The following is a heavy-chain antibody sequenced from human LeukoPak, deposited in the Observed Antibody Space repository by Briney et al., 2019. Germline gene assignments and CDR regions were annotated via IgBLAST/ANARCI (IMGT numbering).Heavy chain of an antibody. CDR1: GFTFSSYA. Sequence: PGGSLRLSCAASGFTFSSYAMSWVRQAPGKGLEWVSASSVSGGSTYYADSVKGRFTISRDNSKNTLYLQMNSLRAEDTAVYYCANEELLSAFAFDIWGQGTMVTVSS. CDR2: SSVSGGST. CDR3: ANEELLSAFAFDI. V-gene: IGHV3-23*01. D-gene: IGHD1-26*01. J-gene: IGHJ3*02.